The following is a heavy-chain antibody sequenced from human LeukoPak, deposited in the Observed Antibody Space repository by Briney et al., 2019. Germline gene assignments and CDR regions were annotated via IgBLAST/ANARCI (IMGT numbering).Heavy chain of an antibody. CDR3: ARVGYCSGGSCYSGGGYFDY. J-gene: IGHJ4*02. CDR1: GYTFTSYY. D-gene: IGHD2-15*01. Sequence: ASVKVSCKASGYTFTSYYMHWVRQAPGQGLEWMGIINPSGGSTSYAQKFQGRVTMTRDTSTSTAYMELSSLRSEDTAVYYCARVGYCSGGSCYSGGGYFDYWGQGTLVTVSS. CDR2: INPSGGST. V-gene: IGHV1-46*01.